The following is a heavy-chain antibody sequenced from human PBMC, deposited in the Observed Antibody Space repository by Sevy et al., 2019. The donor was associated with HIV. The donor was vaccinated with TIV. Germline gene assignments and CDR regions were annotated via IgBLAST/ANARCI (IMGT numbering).Heavy chain of an antibody. J-gene: IGHJ6*02. CDR1: GYTFTTYD. CDR3: ARGGNGDFWSYEYYYYGRDV. Sequence: ASVKVSCAAFGYTFTTYDINWVRQAPGQGLEWMGWMSPNTGATGFAQKFQGRVTLTRNKSITTAYIELSSLTYEDTAIYYCARGGNGDFWSYEYYYYGRDVWGQGTTVTVSS. D-gene: IGHD3-3*01. CDR2: MSPNTGAT. V-gene: IGHV1-8*01.